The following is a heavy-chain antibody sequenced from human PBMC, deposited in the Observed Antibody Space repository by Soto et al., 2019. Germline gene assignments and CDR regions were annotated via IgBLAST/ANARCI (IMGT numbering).Heavy chain of an antibody. J-gene: IGHJ4*02. CDR1: GFNFSSHG. V-gene: IGHV3-23*01. CDR3: AGGGVDL. CDR2: ISTSGGTT. Sequence: EVQVLESGGGLVQPGGSLRLSCTGTGFNFSSHGLSWVRQSPGKGLEWVSSISTSGGTTYYADSVKVRFIFSRDNSKNLGYLPMNSLRVEDTAVYYCAGGGVDLGGQGPLVIVSS. D-gene: IGHD5-12*01.